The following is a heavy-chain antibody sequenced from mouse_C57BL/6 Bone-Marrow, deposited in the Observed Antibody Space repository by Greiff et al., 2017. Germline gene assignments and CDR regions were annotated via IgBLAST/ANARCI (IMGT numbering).Heavy chain of an antibody. CDR2: INYDGSST. CDR3: ARDVITTAGGYFDV. V-gene: IGHV5-16*01. D-gene: IGHD1-1*01. J-gene: IGHJ1*03. Sequence: EVQLVESEGGLVQPGSSMKLSCTASGFTFSDYYMAWVRQVPEKGLEWVANINYDGSSTYYLDSLKSRFIISRDNAKNILYLQMSSLKSEDTATYYCARDVITTAGGYFDVWGTGTTVTVSS. CDR1: GFTFSDYY.